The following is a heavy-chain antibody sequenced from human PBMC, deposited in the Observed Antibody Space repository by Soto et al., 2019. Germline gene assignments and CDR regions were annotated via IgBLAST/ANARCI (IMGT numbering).Heavy chain of an antibody. CDR2: INAGNGNT. CDR1: GYTFTSYA. Sequence: GASVKVSCKASGYTFTSYAMHWVRQAPGQRLEWMGWINAGNGNTKYSQKFQGRVTISRDTSASTAYMELSSLRSEDTAVYYCARDRGYCSGGSCYAESLDFDYWGQGTLVTVSS. D-gene: IGHD2-15*01. J-gene: IGHJ4*02. V-gene: IGHV1-3*01. CDR3: ARDRGYCSGGSCYAESLDFDY.